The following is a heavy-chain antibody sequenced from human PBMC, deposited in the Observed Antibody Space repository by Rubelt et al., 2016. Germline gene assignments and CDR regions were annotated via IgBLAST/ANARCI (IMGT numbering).Heavy chain of an antibody. Sequence: VQLLESGGGLVQPGGSLRLSCAASGFTLSNYGMHWVRQPPGKGLKWIGSVFYTGSTYYNPSLKSRVTISVDTSKNQFSLKLTSVTAADTAVYYCAGLWIVGTANAFDIWGQGTMVAVSS. D-gene: IGHD1-26*01. CDR3: AGLWIVGTANAFDI. CDR2: VFYTGST. CDR1: GFTLSNYG. V-gene: IGHV4-39*01. J-gene: IGHJ3*02.